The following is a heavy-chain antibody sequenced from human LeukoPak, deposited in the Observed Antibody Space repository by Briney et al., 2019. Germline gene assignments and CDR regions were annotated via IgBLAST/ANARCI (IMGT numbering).Heavy chain of an antibody. J-gene: IGHJ4*02. CDR3: ASYRGYSFDY. CDR2: IYYSGST. V-gene: IGHV4-59*12. Sequence: SETLSLTCTVSGGSISSYYWSWIRQPPGKGLEWIGYIYYSGSTNYKPSLKSRVTISVDTSKNQFSLKLSSVTAADTAVYYCASYRGYSFDYWGQGTLVTVSS. CDR1: GGSISSYY. D-gene: IGHD5-18*01.